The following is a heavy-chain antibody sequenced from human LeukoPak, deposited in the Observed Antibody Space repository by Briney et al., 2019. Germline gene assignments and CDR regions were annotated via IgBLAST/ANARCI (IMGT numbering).Heavy chain of an antibody. CDR3: ARSPLWFGELYSDY. Sequence: GASVKVSCKASGYTFTSYGISWVRQAPGQGLEWMGWISAYNGNTNYAQKFQGRVTMTRDTSISTAYMELSRLRSDDTAVYYCARSPLWFGELYSDYWGQGTLVTVSS. CDR2: ISAYNGNT. CDR1: GYTFTSYG. V-gene: IGHV1-18*01. D-gene: IGHD3-10*01. J-gene: IGHJ4*02.